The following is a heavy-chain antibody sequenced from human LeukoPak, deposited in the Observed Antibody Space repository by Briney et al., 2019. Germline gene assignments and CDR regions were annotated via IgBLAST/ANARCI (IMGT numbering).Heavy chain of an antibody. D-gene: IGHD3-22*01. CDR1: GFTVSSNY. V-gene: IGHV3-30-3*01. Sequence: GGSLRLSCTVSGFTVSSNYMAWVRQAPGKGLEWVAVISYDGSNEYYADSVKGRFTISRDNSKNTLYLQMNSLRAEDTAMYYCARAYDSSAYRTNWFDPWGQGTLVTVSS. CDR2: ISYDGSNE. CDR3: ARAYDSSAYRTNWFDP. J-gene: IGHJ5*02.